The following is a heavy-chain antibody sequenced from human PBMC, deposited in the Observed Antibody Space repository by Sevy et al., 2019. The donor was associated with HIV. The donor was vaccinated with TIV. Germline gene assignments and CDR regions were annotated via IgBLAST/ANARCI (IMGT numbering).Heavy chain of an antibody. J-gene: IGHJ6*02. CDR1: GFTFSDYF. CDR2: ISSSGRTT. Sequence: GGSLRLSCAASGFTFSDYFMTWIRQALGKGLEWVSYISSSGRTTYYADAVEGGFTISRDNTKNSLYLLMNSLRAEDTAVYYCASLYFYGMDVWGQGTTVTVSS. CDR3: ASLYFYGMDV. V-gene: IGHV3-11*01.